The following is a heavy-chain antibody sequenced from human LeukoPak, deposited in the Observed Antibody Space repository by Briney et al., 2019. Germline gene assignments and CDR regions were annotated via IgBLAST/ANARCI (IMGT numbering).Heavy chain of an antibody. J-gene: IGHJ4*02. CDR1: GFTFSSYA. Sequence: AGGSLRLSCAASGFTFSSYAMSWVRQAPGKGLEWVSVIYSGGSTYYADSVKGRFTISRHNSKNTLYLQMNSLRAEDTAVYYCARVSGSMGYWGQGTLVTVSS. V-gene: IGHV3-53*04. CDR2: IYSGGST. D-gene: IGHD2/OR15-2a*01. CDR3: ARVSGSMGY.